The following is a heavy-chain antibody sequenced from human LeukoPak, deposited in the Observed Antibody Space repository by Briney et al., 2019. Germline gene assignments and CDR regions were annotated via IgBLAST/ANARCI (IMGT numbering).Heavy chain of an antibody. CDR3: ARDRRGDYGDYSIYYGMDV. CDR1: GDSFSSNSAA. CDR2: TYYRSKWYN. V-gene: IGHV6-1*01. Sequence: SQTLSLTCALSGDSFSSNSAAWNWNRQSPSRGLEWLGRTYYRSKWYNDYAVSVKSRITINPDTSKNQFSLQLNSVTPEDTAVYYCARDRRGDYGDYSIYYGMDVWGQGTTVTVSS. D-gene: IGHD4-17*01. J-gene: IGHJ6*02.